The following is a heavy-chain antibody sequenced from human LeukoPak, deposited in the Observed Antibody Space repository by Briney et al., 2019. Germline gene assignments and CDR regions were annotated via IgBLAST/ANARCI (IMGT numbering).Heavy chain of an antibody. D-gene: IGHD1-26*01. CDR3: ARDTGGRTRHFDY. Sequence: ASVKVSCKASGYTFTGYYMHWVRQAPGQGREWMGWINPNSGGTNYAQKFQGRVTMTRDTSISTAYMELSRLRSDDTAVYYCARDTGGRTRHFDYWGQGTLVTVSS. V-gene: IGHV1-2*02. CDR2: INPNSGGT. J-gene: IGHJ4*02. CDR1: GYTFTGYY.